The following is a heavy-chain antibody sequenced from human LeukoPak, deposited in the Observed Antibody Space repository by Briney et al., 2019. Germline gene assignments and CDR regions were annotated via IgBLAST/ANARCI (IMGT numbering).Heavy chain of an antibody. CDR2: IKQDGSEK. CDR3: ARVGYSFAYWGQVTDYYFDY. Sequence: GGSLRLSCAASGFTFSSYWMSWVRQAPGKGLEWVANIKQDGSEKYYVDSVKGRFTISRDNAKNSLYLQMNSLRAEDTAVYYCARVGYSFAYWGQVTDYYFDYWGQGTLVTVSS. V-gene: IGHV3-7*01. D-gene: IGHD5-18*01. J-gene: IGHJ4*02. CDR1: GFTFSSYW.